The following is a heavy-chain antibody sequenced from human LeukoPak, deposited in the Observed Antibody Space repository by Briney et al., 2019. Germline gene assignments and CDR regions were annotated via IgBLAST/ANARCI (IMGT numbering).Heavy chain of an antibody. CDR1: GYTFTGYY. CDR2: INPNSGGT. V-gene: IGHV1-2*02. Sequence: GASVKVSCKASGYTFTGYYMHWVRQAPGQGLEWMGWINPNSGGTNYAQKFQGRVTMTRDTSISTAYMELSRLRSDDTAVYYCATEYYYDSSGYPQYFQHWGQGTLVTVSS. CDR3: ATEYYYDSSGYPQYFQH. D-gene: IGHD3-22*01. J-gene: IGHJ1*01.